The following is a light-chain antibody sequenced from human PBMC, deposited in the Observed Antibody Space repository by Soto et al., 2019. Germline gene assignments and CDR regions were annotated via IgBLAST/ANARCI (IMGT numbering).Light chain of an antibody. Sequence: QSVLTQPASVSGSLEQSITISCTGTNSDIGAYDYVSWYQLRPGKAPRLVIYAVNNRPAGVSNRFSGSKSGTAASLTISGLQPEDEGDYYCSSSTTKTALLFGGGTKLTVL. CDR3: SSSTTKTALL. CDR2: AVN. V-gene: IGLV2-14*01. J-gene: IGLJ3*02. CDR1: NSDIGAYDY.